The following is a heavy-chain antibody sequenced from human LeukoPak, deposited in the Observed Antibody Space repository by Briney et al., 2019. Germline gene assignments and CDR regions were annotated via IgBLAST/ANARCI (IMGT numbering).Heavy chain of an antibody. V-gene: IGHV4-34*01. CDR1: GGSFSGYY. CDR3: ARVRGYRSYTDY. CDR2: IKHSGST. J-gene: IGHJ4*02. Sequence: SETLSLTCAVYGGSFSGYYWSWIRQPPGKGLEWIGEIKHSGSTNYNPSLKSRVTISVDTSKNQFSLKLSSVTAADTAVYYCARVRGYRSYTDYWGQGTLVTVSS. D-gene: IGHD1-26*01.